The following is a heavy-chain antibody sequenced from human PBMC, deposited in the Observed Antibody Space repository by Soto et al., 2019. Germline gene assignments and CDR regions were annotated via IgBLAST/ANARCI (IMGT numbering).Heavy chain of an antibody. D-gene: IGHD7-27*01. V-gene: IGHV4-4*07. CDR1: GGSISSYY. Sequence: QVQLQESGPGLVKPSETLSLTCTVSGGSISSYYWSWIRQPPGKGLEWIGRISAKGTTTYIPSLKSRIALSIDTSKNQFSLNLKFVTAADTAVYFCARDQSGAADIWGQGTLVTVS. J-gene: IGHJ3*02. CDR3: ARDQSGAADI. CDR2: ISAKGTT.